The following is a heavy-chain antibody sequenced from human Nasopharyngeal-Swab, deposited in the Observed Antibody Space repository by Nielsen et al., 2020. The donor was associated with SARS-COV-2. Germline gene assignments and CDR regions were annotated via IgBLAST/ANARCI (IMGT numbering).Heavy chain of an antibody. CDR1: GFTFSNNG. J-gene: IGHJ6*02. D-gene: IGHD1-1*01. Sequence: GESLKISCAASGFTFSNNGMLWVRQAPGKGLEWVALMFSDGSSKYYGDSVQGRFTISTDNSKSTFYLQMNGLRVEDTAVYYCTRSSSGTRDRLRYYYGLDVWGQGTTVTVSS. CDR2: MFSDGSSK. V-gene: IGHV3-33*01. CDR3: TRSSSGTRDRLRYYYGLDV.